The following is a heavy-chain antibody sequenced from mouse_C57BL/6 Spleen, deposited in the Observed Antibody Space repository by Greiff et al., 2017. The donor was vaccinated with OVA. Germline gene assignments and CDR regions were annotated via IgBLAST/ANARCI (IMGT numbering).Heavy chain of an antibody. CDR2: INPGSGGT. Sequence: QVQLQQSGAELVRPGTSVKVSCKASGYAFTNYLIEWVKQRPGQGLEWIGVINPGSGGTNYNEKFKGKATLTADKSSSTAYMQLSSLTSEDSAVYFCARSGYGNYGAMDYWGQGTSVTVYS. CDR3: ARSGYGNYGAMDY. V-gene: IGHV1-54*01. J-gene: IGHJ4*01. CDR1: GYAFTNYL. D-gene: IGHD2-1*01.